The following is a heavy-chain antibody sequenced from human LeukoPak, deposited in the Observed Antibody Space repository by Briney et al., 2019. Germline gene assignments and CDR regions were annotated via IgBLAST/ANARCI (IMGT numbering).Heavy chain of an antibody. D-gene: IGHD1-7*01. V-gene: IGHV4-31*03. CDR2: IYYSGST. CDR1: GGSISSSSYY. J-gene: IGHJ4*02. Sequence: SETLSLTCTVSGGSISSSSYYWGWIRQHPGKGLEWIGYIYYSGSTYYNPSLKSRVTISVDTSKNQFSLKLSSVTAADTAVYYCAKGGGYNWNFGDFDYWGQGTLVTVSS. CDR3: AKGGGYNWNFGDFDY.